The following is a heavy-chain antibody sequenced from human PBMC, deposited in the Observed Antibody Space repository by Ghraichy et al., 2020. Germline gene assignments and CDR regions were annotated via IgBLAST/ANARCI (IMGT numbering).Heavy chain of an antibody. Sequence: LSLTCAASGFTFSSYAMSWVRQAPGKGLEWVSGISGSGTSTYYANSVKGRFTISRDNFKNTLYLQMNSLRAEDTAVYYCAKCRDGYNQNFDYWGQGTLVTVSS. D-gene: IGHD5-24*01. CDR2: ISGSGTST. V-gene: IGHV3-23*01. CDR1: GFTFSSYA. CDR3: AKCRDGYNQNFDY. J-gene: IGHJ4*02.